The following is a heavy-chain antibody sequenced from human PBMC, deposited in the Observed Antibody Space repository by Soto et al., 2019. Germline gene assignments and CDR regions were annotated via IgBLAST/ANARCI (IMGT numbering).Heavy chain of an antibody. CDR2: VTGSGGST. Sequence: EVQLAESGGGFVQPGGSLRLSCAATGFTFRNFAMSWVRQAPGKGLEWVSLVTGSGGSTSHAASVKGRFIMSRDNAKDTMYLQMNSLRAEDTAVYYCARAREFSGSGFDYWGQGTLVTVSS. CDR1: GFTFRNFA. CDR3: ARAREFSGSGFDY. J-gene: IGHJ4*02. D-gene: IGHD3-10*01. V-gene: IGHV3-23*04.